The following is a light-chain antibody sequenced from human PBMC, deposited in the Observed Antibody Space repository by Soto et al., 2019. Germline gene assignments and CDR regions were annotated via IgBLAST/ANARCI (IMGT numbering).Light chain of an antibody. CDR1: RNISSD. J-gene: IGKJ2*01. V-gene: IGKV1-39*01. CDR2: RAS. CDR3: QQSYSTLPYT. Sequence: IQMPQSPSSLSASVGDRVTLRCRASRNISSDLNWYQQKPGKAPKLLIYRASNLQNGVPSRFSGAVSATDFTLTISSLQPEYFATYSCQQSYSTLPYTFGQGTKVEIK.